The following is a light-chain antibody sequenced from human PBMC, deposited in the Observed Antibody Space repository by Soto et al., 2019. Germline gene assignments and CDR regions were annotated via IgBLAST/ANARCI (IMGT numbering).Light chain of an antibody. CDR2: EVS. CDR3: SSYTNTSSGL. Sequence: QSVLTQPPSVSGSPGQSVTISCTGTSSDVGSYNRVSWYQQPPGTAPKLMIYEVSNRPSGVPDRFSGSKSGNTASLTISGLQAEDEADYYCSSYTNTSSGLFGTGTKLTV. CDR1: SSDVGSYNR. J-gene: IGLJ1*01. V-gene: IGLV2-18*02.